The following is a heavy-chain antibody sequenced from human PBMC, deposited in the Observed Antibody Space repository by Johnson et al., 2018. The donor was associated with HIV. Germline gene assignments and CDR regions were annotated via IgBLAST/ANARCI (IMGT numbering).Heavy chain of an antibody. J-gene: IGHJ3*02. Sequence: VQLVESGGGVVQPGRSLRLSCAASGFTFSSYAMHWVRQAPGKGLEWVAVISYDGTNKYYADSLKGRFTISRDNSKNTLYLQMGSLRAEDMAVYYCARKVVTADDAFDIWGQGTMVTVSS. CDR1: GFTFSSYA. CDR3: ARKVVTADDAFDI. V-gene: IGHV3-30*04. D-gene: IGHD2-21*02. CDR2: ISYDGTNK.